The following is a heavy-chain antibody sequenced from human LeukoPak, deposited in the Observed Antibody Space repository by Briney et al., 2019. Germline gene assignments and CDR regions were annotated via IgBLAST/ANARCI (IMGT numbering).Heavy chain of an antibody. CDR2: IYYSGST. J-gene: IGHJ4*02. CDR1: GGSISSGDYY. Sequence: SETLSLTCTVSGGSISSGDYYWSWIRQPPGKGLEWIGYIYYSGSTYYNPSLKSRVTISVDTSKNQFSLKLSSVTAADTAVYYSARDSSGYYYAYWGQGTLVTVSS. CDR3: ARDSSGYYYAY. V-gene: IGHV4-30-4*01. D-gene: IGHD3-22*01.